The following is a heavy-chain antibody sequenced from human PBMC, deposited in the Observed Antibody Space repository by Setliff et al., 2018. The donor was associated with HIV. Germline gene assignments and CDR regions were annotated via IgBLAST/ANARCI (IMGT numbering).Heavy chain of an antibody. CDR1: GGSINSTSYY. D-gene: IGHD3-10*01. V-gene: IGHV4-39*01. CDR3: ARARYIVIRGDAGMDV. J-gene: IGHJ6*02. Sequence: SETLSLTCTVSGGSINSTSYYWGWIRQPPGNGLEWIGSIYHTGSTYYKPSLKSRVTISVDTSKNQVSLKLSSVTASDTAVYYCARARYIVIRGDAGMDVWGPGTTVTVSS. CDR2: IYHTGST.